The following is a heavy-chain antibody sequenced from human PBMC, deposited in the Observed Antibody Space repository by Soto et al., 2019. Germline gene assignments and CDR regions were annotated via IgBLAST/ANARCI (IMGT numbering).Heavy chain of an antibody. V-gene: IGHV4-30-2*01. CDR2: IDHSGST. Sequence: QLQLQESGSGLVKPSQTLSLTCAVSGGSISSGGYSWSWIRQPPGKGLEWIGYIDHSGSTYYNPSLKSPVTISVDRSKNQFSLKLTSVTAADTAVYYCARHPHDSSGPCFDYWGQGTPVTVSS. J-gene: IGHJ4*02. CDR1: GGSISSGGYS. CDR3: ARHPHDSSGPCFDY. D-gene: IGHD3-22*01.